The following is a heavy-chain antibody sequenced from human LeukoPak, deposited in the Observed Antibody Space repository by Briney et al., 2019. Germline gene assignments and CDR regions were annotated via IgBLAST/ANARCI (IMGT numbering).Heavy chain of an antibody. V-gene: IGHV4-30-4*01. CDR2: IYYIGNT. Sequence: SETLSLTCTVSGGSISSGDYYWSWIRQPPGKGLEWIGYIYYIGNTFYNPSLKSRVTISVDTSKNQFSLKLSSVTAADTAVYYCARESATVEYSSSPYYYYMDVWGKGTTVTVSS. J-gene: IGHJ6*03. D-gene: IGHD6-6*01. CDR3: ARESATVEYSSSPYYYYMDV. CDR1: GGSISSGDYY.